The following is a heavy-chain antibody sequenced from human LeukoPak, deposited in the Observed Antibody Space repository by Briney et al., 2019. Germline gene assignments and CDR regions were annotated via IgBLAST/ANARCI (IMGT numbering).Heavy chain of an antibody. J-gene: IGHJ3*02. CDR2: INPNSGGT. CDR3: ARALAVAGTAHAFDI. Sequence: ASVKVSCKASGYTFTGYYMHWVRQAPGQGLEWMGWINPNSGGTNYAQKFQGRVTMTRDTSTSTVYMELSSLRSEDTAVYYCARALAVAGTAHAFDIWGQGTMVTVSS. CDR1: GYTFTGYY. D-gene: IGHD6-19*01. V-gene: IGHV1-2*02.